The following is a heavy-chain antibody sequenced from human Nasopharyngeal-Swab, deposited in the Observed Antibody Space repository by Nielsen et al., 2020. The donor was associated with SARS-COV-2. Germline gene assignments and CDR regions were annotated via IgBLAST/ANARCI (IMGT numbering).Heavy chain of an antibody. CDR1: GFTFSSYA. V-gene: IGHV3-64D*06. D-gene: IGHD4-17*01. CDR2: ISSNGGST. J-gene: IGHJ4*02. CDR3: AKRLTVTSRTLDY. Sequence: ETLSLTCSASGFTFSSYAMHWVRQAPGKGLEYVTAISSNGGSTYYADPVKGRLSISRDNSKNTLYLQMSSLRAEDTAVFYCAKRLTVTSRTLDYWGQGTLVTVSS.